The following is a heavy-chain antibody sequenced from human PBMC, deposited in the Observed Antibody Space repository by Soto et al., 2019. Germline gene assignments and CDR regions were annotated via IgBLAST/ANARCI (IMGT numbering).Heavy chain of an antibody. J-gene: IGHJ6*02. CDR3: ARARRSSGWYWNYYYYGMDV. Sequence: SVTLSLTCTVSGGSISSYYWSWLRQPPGKGLEWIGYIYYSGSTNYNPSLKSRVTISVDTSKTQFSLKLSSVTAADTAVYYCARARRSSGWYWNYYYYGMDVWGQGTTVTVSS. CDR1: GGSISSYY. V-gene: IGHV4-59*01. D-gene: IGHD6-19*01. CDR2: IYYSGST.